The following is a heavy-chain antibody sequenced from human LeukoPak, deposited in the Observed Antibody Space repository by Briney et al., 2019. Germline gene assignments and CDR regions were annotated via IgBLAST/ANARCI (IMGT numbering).Heavy chain of an antibody. V-gene: IGHV3-23*01. CDR3: AKRAGDY. J-gene: IGHJ4*02. CDR1: EFTFSSYG. CDR2: ISGSGGST. Sequence: GGSLRLPCAASEFTFSSYGMSWVRQAPGKGLEWVSTISGSGGSTYYADSVKGRFTISRDNSKNTLFLHIHSLRAEDTAIYYCAKRAGDYWGQGTLVTISS.